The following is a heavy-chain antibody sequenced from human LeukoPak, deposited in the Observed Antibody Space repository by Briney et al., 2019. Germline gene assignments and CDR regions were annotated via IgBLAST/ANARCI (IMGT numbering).Heavy chain of an antibody. J-gene: IGHJ3*02. CDR1: GGSFSGYY. CDR2: INHSGST. D-gene: IGHD5-18*01. CDR3: AREGYSYARAFDI. V-gene: IGHV4-34*01. Sequence: SETLSLTCAVYGGSFSGYYWSWIRQPPGKGLEWVGEINHSGSTNYNPSLKSRVTISVDTSKNQFSLKLSSVTAAGTAVYYCAREGYSYARAFDIWGQGTMVTVSS.